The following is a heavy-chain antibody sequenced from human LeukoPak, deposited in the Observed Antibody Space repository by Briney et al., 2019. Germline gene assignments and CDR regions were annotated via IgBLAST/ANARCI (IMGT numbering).Heavy chain of an antibody. V-gene: IGHV4-38-2*02. CDR3: AREMQDKSLQWIGELKKYYYYYMDV. CDR1: NYFISSGHY. Sequence: SETLSLTCSVSNYFISSGHYWAWIRQPPGKGLEWIGSMDHIGRSYYNPSLKSRVTIAVDTSKNQFSLKLSSVTAADTAVYYCAREMQDKSLQWIGELKKYYYYYMDVWGKGTTVIVSS. J-gene: IGHJ6*03. D-gene: IGHD3-10*01. CDR2: MDHIGRS.